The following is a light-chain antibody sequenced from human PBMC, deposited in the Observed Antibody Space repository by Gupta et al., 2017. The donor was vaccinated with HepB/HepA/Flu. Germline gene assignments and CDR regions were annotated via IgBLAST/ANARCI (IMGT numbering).Light chain of an antibody. CDR2: GAS. Sequence: DIQMTQSPSPLSAPVGDRVTITCRASQSISSYLNWYQQKPGKAPKLLISGASSLKSGVPSRFSGSGSGTDFTLTISSLQPEDFATYYCQQSYNTPWTFGQGTKVEIK. CDR3: QQSYNTPWT. CDR1: QSISSY. V-gene: IGKV1-39*01. J-gene: IGKJ1*01.